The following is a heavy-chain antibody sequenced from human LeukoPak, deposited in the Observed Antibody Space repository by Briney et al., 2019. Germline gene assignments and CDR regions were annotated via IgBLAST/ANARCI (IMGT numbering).Heavy chain of an antibody. V-gene: IGHV1-46*01. CDR1: GGTFSSYA. CDR3: ARDRIVGPIGAFDI. J-gene: IGHJ3*02. Sequence: ASVKVSCKASGGTFSSYAISWVRQAPGQGLEWVGIINPSGGNTSYAQKFQGRVTMTRDTSTSTVYMELSSLRSEDTAVYYCARDRIVGPIGAFDIWGQGTMVTVSS. D-gene: IGHD1-26*01. CDR2: INPSGGNT.